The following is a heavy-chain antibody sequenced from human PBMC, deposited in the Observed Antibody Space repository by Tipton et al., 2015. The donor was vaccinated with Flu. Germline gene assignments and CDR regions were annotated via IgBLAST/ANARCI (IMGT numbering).Heavy chain of an antibody. D-gene: IGHD1-26*01. J-gene: IGHJ1*01. CDR1: GGSISSYY. CDR2: IYYSRST. Sequence: TLSLTCTVSGGSISSYYWSWIRQPPGKGLEWIGYIYYSRSTNYNPSLKSRVTISVDTSKNQFSLKLSSVTAADTAVYYCARYGTYDGSRYFQHWGQGTLVTVSS. CDR3: ARYGTYDGSRYFQH. V-gene: IGHV4-59*01.